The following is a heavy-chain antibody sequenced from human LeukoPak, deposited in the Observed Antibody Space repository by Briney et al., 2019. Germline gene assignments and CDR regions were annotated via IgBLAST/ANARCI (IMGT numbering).Heavy chain of an antibody. CDR2: INTNTGNP. J-gene: IGHJ6*02. Sequence: GASVKVSCKASGYTFTSYAMNWVRQAPGQGLEWMGWINTNTGNPTYAQGFTGRFVFSLDTSVSTAYLQISSLKAEDTAVYYCARENYGSGSYYAISYGMDVWGQGTTVTVSS. CDR3: ARENYGSGSYYAISYGMDV. D-gene: IGHD3-10*01. V-gene: IGHV7-4-1*02. CDR1: GYTFTSYA.